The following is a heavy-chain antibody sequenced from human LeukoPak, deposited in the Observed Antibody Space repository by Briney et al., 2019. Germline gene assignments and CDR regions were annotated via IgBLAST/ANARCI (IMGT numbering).Heavy chain of an antibody. J-gene: IGHJ4*02. V-gene: IGHV3-23*01. D-gene: IGHD5-24*01. CDR3: AKDCVSGDGYWDFDY. CDR2: ITGGRST. CDR1: GFTFSNYA. Sequence: GGSLRLSRAASGFTFSNYAMSWVRQAPGKGLEWISGITGGRSTYYADSVKGRFTISRDNSKNTMSLEMNSLRVEDTAVYYCAKDCVSGDGYWDFDYWGQGTLVTVSS.